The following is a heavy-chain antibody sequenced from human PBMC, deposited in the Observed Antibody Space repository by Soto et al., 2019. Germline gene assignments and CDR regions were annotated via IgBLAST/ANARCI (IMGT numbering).Heavy chain of an antibody. D-gene: IGHD3-16*01. CDR2: IYSGGST. CDR3: ARVGADYVWGSQASGHFDY. CDR1: GFTVSSNY. J-gene: IGHJ4*02. Sequence: GGSLRLSCAASGFTVSSNYMSWVRQAPGKGLEWVSVIYSGGSTYYADSVKGRFTISRDNSKNTLYLQMNSLRAEDTAVYYCARVGADYVWGSQASGHFDYWGQGTLVTVSS. V-gene: IGHV3-53*01.